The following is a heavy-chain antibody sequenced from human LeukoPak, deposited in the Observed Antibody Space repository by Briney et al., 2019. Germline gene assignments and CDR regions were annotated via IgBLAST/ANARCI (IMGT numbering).Heavy chain of an antibody. J-gene: IGHJ4*02. Sequence: PSETLSLTCAVSGGSIRSSTDYWGWIRQSPGKGLEWIGSFSYGGSTNYNPTLKSRITISIDTSNNHFSLKLSSVTAADTAVYYCARHYYYGSGKYVPFDYWGQGTLVTVSS. CDR2: FSYGGST. CDR1: GGSIRSSTDY. D-gene: IGHD3-10*01. V-gene: IGHV4-39*01. CDR3: ARHYYYGSGKYVPFDY.